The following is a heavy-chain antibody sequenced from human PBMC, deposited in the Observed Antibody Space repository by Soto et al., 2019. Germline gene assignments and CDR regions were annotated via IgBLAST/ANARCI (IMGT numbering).Heavy chain of an antibody. V-gene: IGHV4-39*01. J-gene: IGHJ4*02. CDR3: ARHIHNQGFEYYFDS. Sequence: PSETLSLTCNASGGSITSSGSAWGWIRQSPGKGLEWIGTIDYSGNIYYIPSLKSRITISVDTSKNQISLKLSSVTAADMAVYYCARHIHNQGFEYYFDSWGQGTLVTVSS. CDR2: IDYSGNI. D-gene: IGHD1-1*01. CDR1: GGSITSSGSA.